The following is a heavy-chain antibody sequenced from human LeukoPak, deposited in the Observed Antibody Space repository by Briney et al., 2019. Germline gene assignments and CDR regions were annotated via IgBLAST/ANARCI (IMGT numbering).Heavy chain of an antibody. Sequence: PSETLSLTCTVSGGSISSSSYYWGWIRQPPGKGLEWIGSIYYSGSTYYNPSLKSRVTISVDTSKNQFSLKLSSVTAADTAVYYCARGEIGYCSSTSCYLFDYWGQGTLVTVSS. CDR2: IYYSGST. CDR3: ARGEIGYCSSTSCYLFDY. D-gene: IGHD2-2*01. V-gene: IGHV4-39*01. CDR1: GGSISSSSYY. J-gene: IGHJ4*02.